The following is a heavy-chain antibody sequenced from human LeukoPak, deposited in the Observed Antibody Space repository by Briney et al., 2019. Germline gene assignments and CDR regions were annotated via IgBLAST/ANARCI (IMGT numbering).Heavy chain of an antibody. D-gene: IGHD5-24*01. J-gene: IGHJ4*02. CDR2: ISSDGSNK. CDR1: GFTFSNYA. Sequence: GGSLRLSCAASGFTFSNYAMHWVRQAPGKGLEWVAVISSDGSNKYYADSMKGRFTISRDNAKNSLYLQMNSLRDDDTAVYFCTRDRGWQQFDSWGQGTLVTVSS. V-gene: IGHV3-30*04. CDR3: TRDRGWQQFDS.